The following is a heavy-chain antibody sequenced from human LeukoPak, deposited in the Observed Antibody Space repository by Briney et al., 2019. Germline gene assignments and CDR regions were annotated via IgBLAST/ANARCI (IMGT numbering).Heavy chain of an antibody. CDR2: INHSGST. CDR3: VRGDYDFWRGYNQRVGLFDY. V-gene: IGHV4-34*01. CDR1: GGSFSGYY. D-gene: IGHD3-3*01. Sequence: SETLSLSCAVYGGSFSGYYWSWIRQPPGKGLEWIGEINHSGSTNYNPSLKSRVTISVDTSKNQFSLKLSSVTAADTAVYYCVRGDYDFWRGYNQRVGLFDYWGQGTLVTVSS. J-gene: IGHJ4*02.